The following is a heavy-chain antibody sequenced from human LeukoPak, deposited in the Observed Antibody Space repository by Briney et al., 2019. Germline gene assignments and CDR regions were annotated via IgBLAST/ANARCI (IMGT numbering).Heavy chain of an antibody. D-gene: IGHD2-15*01. V-gene: IGHV4-34*01. J-gene: IGHJ6*02. CDR3: ARDSVVVVAARYYYGMDV. CDR1: GGSFSGYY. Sequence: SETLSLTCAVYGGSFSGYYWSWIRQPPGKGLEWIGEINHSGSTNYNPSLKSRVTISVDTSKNQFSLKLSSVTAADTAVYYCARDSVVVVAARYYYGMDVWGQGTTVTVSS. CDR2: INHSGST.